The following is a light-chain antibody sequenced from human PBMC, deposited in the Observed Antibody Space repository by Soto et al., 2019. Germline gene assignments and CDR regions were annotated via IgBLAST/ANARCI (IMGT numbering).Light chain of an antibody. CDR1: QGIGSW. V-gene: IGKV1-12*01. CDR2: AAA. CDR3: QQANSLPLT. J-gene: IGKJ3*01. Sequence: DIQMTQSPSSVSASVGDRVTITCRASQGIGSWLGWYQQKPGKAPKLLIYAAASLQSGVPSRFSATFSGTEFTLTISSLQPEDLATYFCQQANSLPLTFGPGPKVDLK.